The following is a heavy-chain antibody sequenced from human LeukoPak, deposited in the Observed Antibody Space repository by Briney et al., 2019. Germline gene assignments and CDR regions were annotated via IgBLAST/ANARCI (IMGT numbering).Heavy chain of an antibody. D-gene: IGHD3-10*02. CDR3: AELGITMIGGV. J-gene: IGHJ6*04. CDR2: ISSSGSTI. CDR1: GFTFSSYE. V-gene: IGHV3-48*03. Sequence: GGSLRLSCAASGFTFSSYEMNWVRQAPGKGLEWVSYISSSGSTIYYADSVKGRFTIFRDNAKDSLYLQMNSLRAEDTAVYYCAELGITMIGGVWGKGTTVTISS.